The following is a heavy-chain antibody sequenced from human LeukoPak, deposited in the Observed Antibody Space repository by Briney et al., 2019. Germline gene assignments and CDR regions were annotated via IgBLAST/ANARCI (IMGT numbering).Heavy chain of an antibody. J-gene: IGHJ4*02. Sequence: SETLSLTCAVYGGSFSGYYWSWIRQPPGKGLEWIGEINHSGSTNYNPSPESRVTISVDTSKNQFSLKLSSVTAADTAVYYCARGRHPYYYGSGRRYFDYWGQGTLVTVSS. D-gene: IGHD3-10*01. CDR1: GGSFSGYY. CDR3: ARGRHPYYYGSGRRYFDY. CDR2: INHSGST. V-gene: IGHV4-34*01.